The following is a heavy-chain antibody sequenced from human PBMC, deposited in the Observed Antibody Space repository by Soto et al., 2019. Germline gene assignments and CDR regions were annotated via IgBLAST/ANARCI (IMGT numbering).Heavy chain of an antibody. CDR3: ATTTGYSYYYYGMGV. D-gene: IGHD3-9*01. CDR1: GYHLTSYG. CDR2: ISAYNGDT. Sequence: QVQLVQSGAEVKKPGASVKVSCKASGYHLTSYGISWVRQAPGQGLEWMGWISAYNGDTNYAQKFQGRGTLTTDPSTSTAYMELRSLRSDDTAVYYCATTTGYSYYYYGMGVWGQGTTVTVSS. V-gene: IGHV1-18*01. J-gene: IGHJ6*02.